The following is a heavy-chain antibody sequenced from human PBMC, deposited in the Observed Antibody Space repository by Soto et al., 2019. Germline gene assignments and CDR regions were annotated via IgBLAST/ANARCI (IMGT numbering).Heavy chain of an antibody. J-gene: IGHJ5*02. CDR3: ARALQLVRTPRWFDP. V-gene: IGHV4-61*01. CDR2: IYYSGST. CDR1: GGSISSGSYY. D-gene: IGHD6-6*01. Sequence: PSETLSLTCAVSGGSISSGSYYWSWIRQPPGKGLEWIGYIYYSGSTNYNPSLKSRVTISVDTSKNQFSLKLSSVTAADTAVYYCARALQLVRTPRWFDPWGQGTLVTVSS.